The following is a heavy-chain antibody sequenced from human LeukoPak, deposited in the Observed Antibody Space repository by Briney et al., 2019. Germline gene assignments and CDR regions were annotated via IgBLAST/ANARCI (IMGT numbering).Heavy chain of an antibody. CDR1: GXSISSSPDY. CDR2: IYYSGST. V-gene: IGHV4-31*03. Sequence: PSETLSLTCTVSGXSISSSPDYWGWIRQHPGKGLEWIGYIYYSGSTYYNPSLKSRITISVDTSKNQFSLKLSSVTAADTAVYYCARDTSRYYSDSSGYFDYWGQGTLVTVSS. CDR3: ARDTSRYYSDSSGYFDY. J-gene: IGHJ4*02. D-gene: IGHD3-22*01.